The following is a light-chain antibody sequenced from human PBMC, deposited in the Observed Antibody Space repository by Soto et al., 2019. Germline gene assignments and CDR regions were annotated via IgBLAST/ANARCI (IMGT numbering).Light chain of an antibody. J-gene: IGLJ2*01. CDR1: SSDVGGYNY. CDR2: EVS. Sequence: QSALTQPPSASGSPGQSVTISCTGTSSDVGGYNYVSWYQQHPGKVPKLMIYEVSKRPSGVPDRFSGSKSGSTASLTVSGLQAEDEADYYCSSFAGNNNVVFGGGTQLTVL. CDR3: SSFAGNNNVV. V-gene: IGLV2-8*01.